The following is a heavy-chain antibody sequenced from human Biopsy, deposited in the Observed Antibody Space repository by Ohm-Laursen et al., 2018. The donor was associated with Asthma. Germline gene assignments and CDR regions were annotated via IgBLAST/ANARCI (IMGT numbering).Heavy chain of an antibody. V-gene: IGHV3-33*08. CDR3: ARGGLGYCSSTSCYQNYYYGMDV. CDR1: GFTFSSYA. Sequence: SLRLSCAASGFTFSSYAMHWVRQAPGKGLEWVAVIWYDGSNKYYADSVKGRFTISRDNTKNTLYLQMNSLRAEDTAVYYCARGGLGYCSSTSCYQNYYYGMDVWGQGTTVTVSS. D-gene: IGHD2-2*01. CDR2: IWYDGSNK. J-gene: IGHJ6*02.